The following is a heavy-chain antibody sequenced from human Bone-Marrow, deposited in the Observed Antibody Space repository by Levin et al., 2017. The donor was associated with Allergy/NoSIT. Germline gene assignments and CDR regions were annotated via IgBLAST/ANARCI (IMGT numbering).Heavy chain of an antibody. CDR3: ARSHPLTGTTHFSYQDGMDV. D-gene: IGHD1/OR15-1a*01. Sequence: PGGSLRLSCAASGFDFHIYVMHWVRQAPGKGLEWLSSITTGSNYKYYTDSVKGRFIVSRDNGRNSLYLQMNSLRAEDTAVYYCARSHPLTGTTHFSYQDGMDVWGQGTTVTVSS. CDR1: GFDFHIYV. J-gene: IGHJ6*02. CDR2: ITTGSNYK. V-gene: IGHV3-21*01.